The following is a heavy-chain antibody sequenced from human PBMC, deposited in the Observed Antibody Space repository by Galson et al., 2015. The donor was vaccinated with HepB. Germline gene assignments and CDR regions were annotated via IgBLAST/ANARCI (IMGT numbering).Heavy chain of an antibody. V-gene: IGHV3-30-3*01. CDR2: ISYDGSNK. J-gene: IGHJ1*01. CDR3: ARPPRGTAAPTSAYFQH. CDR1: GFTFSSYA. D-gene: IGHD2-2*01. Sequence: SLRLSCAASGFTFSSYAMHWVRQAPGKGLEWVAVISYDGSNKYYADSVKGRFTISRDNSKNTLYLQMNSLRAEDTAVYYCARPPRGTAAPTSAYFQHWGQGTLVTVSS.